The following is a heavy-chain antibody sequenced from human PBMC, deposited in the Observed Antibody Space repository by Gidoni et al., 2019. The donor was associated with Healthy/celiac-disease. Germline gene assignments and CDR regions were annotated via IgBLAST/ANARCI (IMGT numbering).Heavy chain of an antibody. Sequence: EVQLVESGGGLVKPGGSLRLSCAASGLTFSSYSMNWVRQAPGKGLEWVSSISSSSSYIYYADSVQGRFTISRDNAKNSLYLQMNSLRAEDTAVYYCARAPRDYGDWGFDYWGQGTLVTVSS. CDR3: ARAPRDYGDWGFDY. D-gene: IGHD4-17*01. CDR1: GLTFSSYS. J-gene: IGHJ4*02. V-gene: IGHV3-21*01. CDR2: ISSSSSYI.